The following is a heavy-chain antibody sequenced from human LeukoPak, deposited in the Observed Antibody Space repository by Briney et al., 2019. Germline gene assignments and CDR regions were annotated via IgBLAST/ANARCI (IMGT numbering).Heavy chain of an antibody. Sequence: GGSLRLSCIASGFSFNNYAMHWVRQAPGKGLEWVAVISFDGNNKFYADSAKGRFIISRDNSKNTLYLQMNSLRSEDTAVYYCAREAVGATEDAFDIWGQGTMVTVSS. CDR3: AREAVGATEDAFDI. D-gene: IGHD1-26*01. CDR1: GFSFNNYA. CDR2: ISFDGNNK. J-gene: IGHJ3*02. V-gene: IGHV3-30*04.